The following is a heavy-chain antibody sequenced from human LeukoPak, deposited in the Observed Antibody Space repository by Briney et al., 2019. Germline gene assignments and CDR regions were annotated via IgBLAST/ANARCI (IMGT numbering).Heavy chain of an antibody. CDR3: AKAPVTSCRGAYCYPFDY. CDR1: GFTFSSYW. J-gene: IGHJ4*02. CDR2: IKQDGSEK. V-gene: IGHV3-7*03. D-gene: IGHD2-21*01. Sequence: PGGSLRLSCAASGFTFSSYWMSWVRQAPGKGLEWVANIKQDGSEKYYVDSVKGRFTISRDNAKNSLYLRMNSLRAEDAAVYYCAKAPVTSCRGAYCYPFDYWGQGTLVTVSS.